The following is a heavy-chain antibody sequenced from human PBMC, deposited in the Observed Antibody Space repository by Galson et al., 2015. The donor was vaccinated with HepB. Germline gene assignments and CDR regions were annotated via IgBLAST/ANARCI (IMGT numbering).Heavy chain of an antibody. Sequence: SVKVSCKASGYTFTSYYMHWVRQAPGQGLEWTGIINPSGGSTTYAQKFQGRVTMTRDTSTSTVYMEVSSLRSEDTAVYYCAKHDLYGDSSRGGSFDFWGQGTLVTVSS. CDR3: AKHDLYGDSSRGGSFDF. CDR1: GYTFTSYY. CDR2: INPSGGST. J-gene: IGHJ4*02. V-gene: IGHV1-46*01. D-gene: IGHD4-17*01.